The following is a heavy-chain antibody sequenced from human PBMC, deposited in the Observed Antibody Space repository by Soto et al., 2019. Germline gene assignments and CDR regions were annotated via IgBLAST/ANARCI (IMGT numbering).Heavy chain of an antibody. CDR2: LYYRGTT. J-gene: IGHJ4*02. V-gene: IGHV4-39*02. CDR1: GGSVTNSTYH. D-gene: IGHD3-16*01. Sequence: PSETLSLTCKVSGGSVTNSTYHWGWIRQTPGKGPEWIATLYYRGTTDYNSALRSRATMSVDTSKDHFSLTLSSVTVSDTAVYFCFGALAATLDYWGQGTPVTVSS. CDR3: FGALAATLDY.